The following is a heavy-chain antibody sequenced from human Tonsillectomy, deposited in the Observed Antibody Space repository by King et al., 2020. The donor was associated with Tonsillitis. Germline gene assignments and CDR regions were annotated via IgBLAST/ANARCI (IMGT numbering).Heavy chain of an antibody. D-gene: IGHD1-26*01. CDR3: ARAYSGKYPGWFDP. J-gene: IGHJ5*02. V-gene: IGHV4-59*01. Sequence: LQLQESGPGLVKPSETLSLTCTVSGGSISSYYWSWIRQPPGKGLEWIGYIDYSGSTNYNPSLKSRVTISVDTSKNQFSLKLSSVTAADTAVYYCARAYSGKYPGWFDPWGQGTLVTVSS. CDR2: IDYSGST. CDR1: GGSISSYY.